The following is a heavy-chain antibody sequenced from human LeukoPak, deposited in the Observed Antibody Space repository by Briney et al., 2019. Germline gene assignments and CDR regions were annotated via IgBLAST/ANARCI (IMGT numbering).Heavy chain of an antibody. Sequence: GGSLRLSCAASGSTFSSYAMSWVRQAPGKWLEWVSAISGSGGSTYYADSVKGRFTISRDNSKNTLYLQMNSLRAEDTAVYYCARDRDYSYFDYWGQGTLVTVSS. CDR2: ISGSGGST. D-gene: IGHD2-15*01. V-gene: IGHV3-23*01. J-gene: IGHJ4*02. CDR3: ARDRDYSYFDY. CDR1: GSTFSSYA.